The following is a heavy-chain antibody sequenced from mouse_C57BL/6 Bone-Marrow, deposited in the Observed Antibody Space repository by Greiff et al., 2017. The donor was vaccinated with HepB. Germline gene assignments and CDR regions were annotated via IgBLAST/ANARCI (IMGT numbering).Heavy chain of an antibody. V-gene: IGHV5-6*01. CDR3: ERGAGGDY. CDR1: GFTFSSYG. Sequence: EVMLVESGGDLVKPGGSLKLSCAASGFTFSSYGMSWVRQTPDKRLEWVATISSGGSYTYYPDSVKGRFTISRDKAKNTLYLQMSSVKSEDTAMYYCERGAGGDYWGQGTTLTVSS. J-gene: IGHJ2*01. CDR2: ISSGGSYT.